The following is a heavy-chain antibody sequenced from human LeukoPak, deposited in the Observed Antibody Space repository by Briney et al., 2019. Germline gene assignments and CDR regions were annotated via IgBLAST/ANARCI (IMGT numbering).Heavy chain of an antibody. CDR3: AKDTITIFGVVIPPGPYYYGMDV. CDR1: GFTFSTCA. Sequence: QPGGSLRLSCAASGFTFSTCAMSWVRQAPGKGLEWVSAISGSGGSTYYADSVKGRFTISRDNSKNTLYLQMNSLRAEDTAVCYCAKDTITIFGVVIPPGPYYYGMDVWGQGTTVTVSS. D-gene: IGHD3-3*01. V-gene: IGHV3-23*01. CDR2: ISGSGGST. J-gene: IGHJ6*02.